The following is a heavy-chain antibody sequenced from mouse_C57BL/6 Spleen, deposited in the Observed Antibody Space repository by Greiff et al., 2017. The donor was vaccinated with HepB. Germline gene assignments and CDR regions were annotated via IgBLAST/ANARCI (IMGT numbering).Heavy chain of an antibody. CDR3: ARRFTTVVAYYAMDY. Sequence: EVKLVESGGGLVKPGGSLKLSCAASGFTFSSYTMSWVRQTPEKRLEWVATISGGGGNTYYPDSVKGRFTISRDNAKNTLYLQMSSLRSEDTALYYCARRFTTVVAYYAMDYWGQGTSVTVSS. J-gene: IGHJ4*01. CDR1: GFTFSSYT. CDR2: ISGGGGNT. D-gene: IGHD1-1*01. V-gene: IGHV5-9*01.